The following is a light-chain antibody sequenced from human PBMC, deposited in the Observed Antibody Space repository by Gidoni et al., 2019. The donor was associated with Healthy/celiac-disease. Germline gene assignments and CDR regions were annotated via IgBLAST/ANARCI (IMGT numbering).Light chain of an antibody. Sequence: EIVLTQSPGTLSLSPGERATLSCRASQRVSSSYLAWYQQKPGQAPRLLIYGASSRATGIPDRCSGSGAGTDFTLTISRLEPEDVSVYCCQQYGSSSWTFGQGTKVEIK. V-gene: IGKV3-20*01. J-gene: IGKJ1*01. CDR3: QQYGSSSWT. CDR2: GAS. CDR1: QRVSSSY.